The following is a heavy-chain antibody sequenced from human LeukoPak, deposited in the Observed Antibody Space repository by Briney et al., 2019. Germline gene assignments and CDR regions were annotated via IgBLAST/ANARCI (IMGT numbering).Heavy chain of an antibody. CDR3: ATDPGYSSSWYY. D-gene: IGHD6-13*01. CDR1: GYTLTELS. J-gene: IGHJ4*02. Sequence: GASVKVSCKVSGYTLTELSMHWVRQAPGKGLEWMGGFDPEDGETIYAQKVQGRVTMTEDTSTDTAYMELSSLRSEDTAVYYCATDPGYSSSWYYWGQGTLVTVSS. V-gene: IGHV1-24*01. CDR2: FDPEDGET.